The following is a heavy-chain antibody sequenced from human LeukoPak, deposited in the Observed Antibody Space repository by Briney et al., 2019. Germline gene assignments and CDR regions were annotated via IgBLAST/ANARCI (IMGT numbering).Heavy chain of an antibody. CDR3: ASGLTYYYGSGSYYISL. D-gene: IGHD3-10*01. CDR2: ITNDGSST. J-gene: IGHJ3*01. CDR1: GFTFSSYW. Sequence: GGSLRLSCAASGFTFSSYWMHWVRQAPGKGLVWVSLITNDGSSTNYADSVKGRLTISRDNAKNALYLQMSSLRAEDTAVYYCASGLTYYYGSGSYYISLWGQGTMVTVSS. V-gene: IGHV3-74*01.